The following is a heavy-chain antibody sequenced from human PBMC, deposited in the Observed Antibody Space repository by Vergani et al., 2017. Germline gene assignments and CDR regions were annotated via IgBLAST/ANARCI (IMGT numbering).Heavy chain of an antibody. CDR1: GFTFSSYS. J-gene: IGHJ3*02. CDR2: ISSSSSYI. D-gene: IGHD3-22*01. CDR3: ARDSDYYRSIVYLRRSGDAFDI. Sequence: EVQLVESGGGLVKPGGSLRLSCAASGFTFSSYSMNWVRQAPGKGLEWVSSISSSSSYIYYADSVKGRFTISRDNAKNSLYLQMNSLRAEDTAVYYCARDSDYYRSIVYLRRSGDAFDIWGQGTRVTVSS. V-gene: IGHV3-21*01.